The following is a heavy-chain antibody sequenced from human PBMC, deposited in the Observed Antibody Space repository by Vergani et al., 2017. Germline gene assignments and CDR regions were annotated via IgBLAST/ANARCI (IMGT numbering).Heavy chain of an antibody. D-gene: IGHD3-3*01. CDR1: GGSISSGGYY. V-gene: IGHV4-31*11. CDR3: ARDHGRCLEWYDYYGMDV. CDR2: IYYSGST. Sequence: QVQLQQWGAGLLKPSETLSLTCAVYGGSISSGGYYWSWIRQHPGKGLEWIGYIYYSGSTYYNPSLKSRVTISVDTSKNQFSLKLSSVTAADTAVYYCARDHGRCLEWYDYYGMDVWGQGTTVTVSS. J-gene: IGHJ6*02.